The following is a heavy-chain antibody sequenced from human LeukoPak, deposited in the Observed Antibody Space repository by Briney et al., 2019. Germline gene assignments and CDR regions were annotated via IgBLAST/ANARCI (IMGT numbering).Heavy chain of an antibody. J-gene: IGHJ6*03. V-gene: IGHV4-61*02. CDR3: ASQWYGGNYYYYYMDV. Sequence: SETLSLTCTVSGGSISSGSYYWSWIRQPAGKGLEWIGRIYTSGSTNYNPSLKSRVTISVDTSKNQFSLKLSSVTAADTAVYYCASQWYGGNYYYYYMDVWGKGTTVTVSS. CDR2: IYTSGST. CDR1: GGSISSGSYY. D-gene: IGHD4-23*01.